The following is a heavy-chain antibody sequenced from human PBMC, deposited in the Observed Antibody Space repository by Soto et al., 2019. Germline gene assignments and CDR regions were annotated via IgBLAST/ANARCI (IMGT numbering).Heavy chain of an antibody. CDR3: ARGFIDVSRGFYFDY. Sequence: GASVKVSFKASGGTFSSYAISWVRHAPGQGLEWMGGIIPIFGTANYAQKFQGRVTITADESTSTAYMELSSLRSEDTAVYYCARGFIDVSRGFYFDYWGQGTLVTVSS. V-gene: IGHV1-69*13. J-gene: IGHJ4*02. CDR2: IIPIFGTA. D-gene: IGHD3-16*02. CDR1: GGTFSSYA.